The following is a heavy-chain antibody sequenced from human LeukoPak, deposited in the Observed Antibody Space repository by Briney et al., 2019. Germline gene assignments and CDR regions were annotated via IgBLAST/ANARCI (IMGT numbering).Heavy chain of an antibody. CDR1: GGSISSGSYY. Sequence: SETLSLTCTVSGGSISSGSYYWSWIRQPAGKGLEWIGRIYTSGSTNYNPSLKSRVTISVDTSKNQFSLKLSSVTAADTAVYYCARGPDYGDSYYYYGTDVWGQGTTVTVSS. D-gene: IGHD4-17*01. CDR2: IYTSGST. J-gene: IGHJ6*02. CDR3: ARGPDYGDSYYYYGTDV. V-gene: IGHV4-61*02.